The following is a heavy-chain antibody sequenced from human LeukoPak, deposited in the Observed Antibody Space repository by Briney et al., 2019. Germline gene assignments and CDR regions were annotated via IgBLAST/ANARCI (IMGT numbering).Heavy chain of an antibody. CDR3: ARSQSRPGAFDI. D-gene: IGHD1-14*01. V-gene: IGHV4-4*07. Sequence: SETLSLTCTVSGGSISSYYWSWIRQPAGKGLEWIGRIYTSGSTNYSPSLKSRVTMSVDTSKNQFSLKLSSVTAADTAVYYCARSQSRPGAFDIWGQGTMVTVSS. CDR2: IYTSGST. CDR1: GGSISSYY. J-gene: IGHJ3*02.